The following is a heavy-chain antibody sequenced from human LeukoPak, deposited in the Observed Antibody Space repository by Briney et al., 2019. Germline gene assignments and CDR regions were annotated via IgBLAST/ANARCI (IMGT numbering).Heavy chain of an antibody. V-gene: IGHV4-38-2*02. CDR3: AMIEDVTRGYNHAYYFDY. J-gene: IGHJ4*02. CDR2: IFHNGNT. D-gene: IGHD5-18*01. Sequence: SETLSLTCTVSGYSISSDYYWGWIRQPPGKGLEWIGNIFHNGNTYYNPSLKSRVTMSIDTSKKQFSLKLRTATAADTALYYCAMIEDVTRGYNHAYYFDYWGQGTLVTVSS. CDR1: GYSISSDYY.